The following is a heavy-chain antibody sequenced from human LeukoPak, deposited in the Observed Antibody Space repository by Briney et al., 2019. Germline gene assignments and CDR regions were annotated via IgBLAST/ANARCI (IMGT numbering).Heavy chain of an antibody. CDR3: AKDGLYYDGSEHVYYFDS. Sequence: GGSLRLSCAASGFTFSSYSMNWVRQAPGKGPEWVSSISSSSSYIYYADSVKGRFTISRDNSKNTLYLQMNSLRAEDTALYYCAKDGLYYDGSEHVYYFDSWGQGTLVTVSS. V-gene: IGHV3-21*04. CDR1: GFTFSSYS. J-gene: IGHJ4*02. D-gene: IGHD3-22*01. CDR2: ISSSSSYI.